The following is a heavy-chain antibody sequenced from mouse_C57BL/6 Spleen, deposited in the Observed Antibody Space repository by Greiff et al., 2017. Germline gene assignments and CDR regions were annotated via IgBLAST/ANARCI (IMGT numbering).Heavy chain of an antibody. V-gene: IGHV1-43*01. D-gene: IGHD1-1*01. CDR2: INPSTGGT. CDR3: ASGITTVHY. Sequence: EVQLQESGPELVKPGASVKISCKASGYSFTGYYMHWVKQSSEKSLEWIGEINPSTGGTSYNQKFKGKATLTVDKSSSTAYMQLKSLTSEDSAVYYCASGITTVHYWGQGTTLTVSS. J-gene: IGHJ2*01. CDR1: GYSFTGYY.